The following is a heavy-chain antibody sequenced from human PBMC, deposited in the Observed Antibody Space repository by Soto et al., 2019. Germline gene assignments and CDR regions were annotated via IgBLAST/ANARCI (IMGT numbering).Heavy chain of an antibody. CDR1: GYTFTSYG. D-gene: IGHD6-19*01. CDR3: ARDPVAVAGLNWFDP. J-gene: IGHJ5*02. V-gene: IGHV1-18*04. CDR2: ISAYNGNT. Sequence: ASVKVSCKASGYTFTSYGISWVRQAPGQGLEWMGWISAYNGNTNYAQKLQGRVTMTTDTSTSTAYMELRSLRSDDTAVYYCARDPVAVAGLNWFDPWSQGTLVTVSS.